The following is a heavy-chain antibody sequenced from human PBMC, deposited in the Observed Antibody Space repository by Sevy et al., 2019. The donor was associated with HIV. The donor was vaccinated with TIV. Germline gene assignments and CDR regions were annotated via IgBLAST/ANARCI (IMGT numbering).Heavy chain of an antibody. Sequence: QLGGSLRLSCAASGFTFSSYGMHWVRQAPGKGLEWVAVIWYDGSNKYYADSVKGRFTISRDNSKNTLYLQMNSLRAEDTAVYYCAREALQGVYLGLYYGMDVWGQGTTVTVSS. CDR2: IWYDGSNK. D-gene: IGHD2-8*01. J-gene: IGHJ6*02. CDR1: GFTFSSYG. CDR3: AREALQGVYLGLYYGMDV. V-gene: IGHV3-33*01.